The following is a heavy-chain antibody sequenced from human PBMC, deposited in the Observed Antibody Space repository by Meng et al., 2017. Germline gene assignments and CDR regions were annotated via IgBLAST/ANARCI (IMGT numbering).Heavy chain of an antibody. Sequence: GESLKISCAASGFTFDDYGMSWVRQAPGKGLEWVSGINWNGGSTGYADSVKGRFTISRDNAKNSLYLQMNSLRAEDTAIYYCARVYGSSWTSDYWGQGTLVTVSS. CDR2: INWNGGST. D-gene: IGHD6-13*01. J-gene: IGHJ4*02. CDR1: GFTFDDYG. CDR3: ARVYGSSWTSDY. V-gene: IGHV3-20*04.